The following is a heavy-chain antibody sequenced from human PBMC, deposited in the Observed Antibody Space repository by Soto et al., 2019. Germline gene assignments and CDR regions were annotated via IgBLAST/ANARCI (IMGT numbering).Heavy chain of an antibody. Sequence: GESLKISCTGVGYSFTSYWIGWVRQMPGKGLEWLGIIYPGDSDTRYSPSFQGQVTISADKSITTAYLQWSSLKASDTAMYYCARGYCTTTICDPWFDPWGQGTLVTVSS. D-gene: IGHD2-2*01. V-gene: IGHV5-51*01. J-gene: IGHJ5*02. CDR3: ARGYCTTTICDPWFDP. CDR1: GYSFTSYW. CDR2: IYPGDSDT.